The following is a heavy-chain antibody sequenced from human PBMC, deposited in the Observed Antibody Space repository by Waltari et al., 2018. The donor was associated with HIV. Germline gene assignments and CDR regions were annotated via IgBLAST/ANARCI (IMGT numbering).Heavy chain of an antibody. J-gene: IGHJ4*02. V-gene: IGHV5-51*01. CDR2: ISPGDSDT. Sequence: EVQLVQSGAEVKKPGESLKIACQGSGYTFTNYWLGWVRQMPGKGLEWMGMISPGDSDTRYSPSFQGQVTISADRSITTAYLQWSSLKASDTATYYCARRDDSGVHYTYWGQGTLVTVSS. CDR1: GYTFTNYW. CDR3: ARRDDSGVHYTY. D-gene: IGHD3-10*01.